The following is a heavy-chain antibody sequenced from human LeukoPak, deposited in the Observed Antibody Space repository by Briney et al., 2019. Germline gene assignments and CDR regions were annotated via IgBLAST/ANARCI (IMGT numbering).Heavy chain of an antibody. CDR1: GFTFSSYW. Sequence: TGGSLRLSCAASGFTFSSYWMSWVRQAAGKGLEWVANINYDGSEKYYVDSVKGRFTISRDNARNALYLQMNSLRVDDTAVYYCARVSVGATNYFDFWGQGTLVTVSS. CDR2: INYDGSEK. CDR3: ARVSVGATNYFDF. V-gene: IGHV3-7*04. J-gene: IGHJ4*02. D-gene: IGHD1-26*01.